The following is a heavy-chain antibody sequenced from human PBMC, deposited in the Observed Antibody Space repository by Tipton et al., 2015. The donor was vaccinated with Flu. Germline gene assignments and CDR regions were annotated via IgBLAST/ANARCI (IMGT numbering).Heavy chain of an antibody. CDR1: GYSISSGHY. CDR2: IYHSGST. CDR3: ASSYYGGNFFLDY. J-gene: IGHJ4*02. V-gene: IGHV4-38-2*02. D-gene: IGHD4-23*01. Sequence: TLSLTCTVSGYSISSGHYWGWIRQPPGKGLEWIGSIYHSGSTYYNPSLKSRVTISVDTSKNQFSLKLSSVTAADTAVYYCASSYYGGNFFLDYWGQGTLVTVSS.